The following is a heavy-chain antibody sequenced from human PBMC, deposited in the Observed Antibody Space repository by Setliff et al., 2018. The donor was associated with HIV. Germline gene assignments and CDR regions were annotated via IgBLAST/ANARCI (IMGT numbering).Heavy chain of an antibody. D-gene: IGHD6-13*01. CDR1: GFTFSTYW. CDR3: ARKAAALDY. Sequence: PGGSLRLSCVASGFTFSTYWMSWVRQAPGKGLEWVANIKEDGSARYYVDSVKGRFTVSRGNAKNSLFLQMNSLSVEDTAVYYCARKAAALDYWGRGTLVTVSS. V-gene: IGHV3-7*01. J-gene: IGHJ4*01. CDR2: IKEDGSAR.